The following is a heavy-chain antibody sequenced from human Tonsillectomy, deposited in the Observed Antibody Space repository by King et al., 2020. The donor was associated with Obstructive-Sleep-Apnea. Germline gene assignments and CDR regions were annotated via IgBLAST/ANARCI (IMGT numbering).Heavy chain of an antibody. J-gene: IGHJ4*02. CDR3: ARDRGYSYGYSFDY. Sequence: QVQLQESGPGLVKPSETLSLTCTVSGGSVSSGSYYWSWIRQPPGKGLEWIGYIYYSGSTNYNPSLKSRVTISVDTSKNQFSLKLSSVTAAATAVYYCARDRGYSYGYSFDYWGQGTLVTVSS. CDR2: IYYSGST. CDR1: GGSVSSGSYY. V-gene: IGHV4-61*01. D-gene: IGHD5-18*01.